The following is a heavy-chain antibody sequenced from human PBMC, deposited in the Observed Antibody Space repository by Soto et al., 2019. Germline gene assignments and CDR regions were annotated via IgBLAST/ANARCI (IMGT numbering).Heavy chain of an antibody. CDR3: VRDHLWAFDY. D-gene: IGHD3-16*01. CDR1: GFTFSSYS. CDR2: ISPAGNSV. Sequence: GGSLRLSCVASGFTFSSYSINWIRQAPGKGPEWVSWISPAGNSVDYTDSVKGRFTISRDNAENSLYLEMNSLRDEGTAVYYCVRDHLWAFDYWGQGTLVTVSS. V-gene: IGHV3-48*02. J-gene: IGHJ4*02.